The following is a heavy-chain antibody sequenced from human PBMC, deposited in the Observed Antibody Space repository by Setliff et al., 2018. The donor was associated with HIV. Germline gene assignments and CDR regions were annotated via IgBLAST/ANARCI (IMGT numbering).Heavy chain of an antibody. J-gene: IGHJ4*02. CDR1: GGSISSYY. D-gene: IGHD6-19*01. CDR3: ARWVYNSAWSLDY. V-gene: IGHV4-59*04. Sequence: SETLSLTCTVSGGSISSYYWSWIRQPPGKGLEWIGSIYYSGSTYYNPSLKSRVTMSVGTSKNQFSLKLSSVTAADSATYYCARWVYNSAWSLDYWGQGTLVTVSS. CDR2: IYYSGST.